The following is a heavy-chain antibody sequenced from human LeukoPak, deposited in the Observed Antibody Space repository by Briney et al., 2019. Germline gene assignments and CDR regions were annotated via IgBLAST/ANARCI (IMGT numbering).Heavy chain of an antibody. Sequence: PGGSLRLSCAASGFTFNSYSMNWVRQAPGKGLEWISSISPSSSHIFYAESVEGRFTISRDNAKKSLSLQMNSLRAEDTAVYYCARDAYNSYDYWGQGTLVTVSS. V-gene: IGHV3-21*01. J-gene: IGHJ4*02. CDR2: ISPSSSHI. D-gene: IGHD5-24*01. CDR3: ARDAYNSYDY. CDR1: GFTFNSYS.